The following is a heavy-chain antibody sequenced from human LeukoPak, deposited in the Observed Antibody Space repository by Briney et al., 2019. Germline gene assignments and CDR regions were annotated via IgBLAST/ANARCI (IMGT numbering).Heavy chain of an antibody. CDR3: AIFFFKQKTAYEMDV. CDR2: ITYDGGNK. CDR1: GFTFSSYG. J-gene: IGHJ6*02. V-gene: IGHV3-30*03. D-gene: IGHD2-21*01. Sequence: GGSLRLACAASGFTFSSYGMHWVRQATGKGPEWVAVITYDGGNKYHADSVKGRFTISRDNSKNTLYLQMNSLRAEDTAVYYCAIFFFKQKTAYEMDVWGQGTTVTVSS.